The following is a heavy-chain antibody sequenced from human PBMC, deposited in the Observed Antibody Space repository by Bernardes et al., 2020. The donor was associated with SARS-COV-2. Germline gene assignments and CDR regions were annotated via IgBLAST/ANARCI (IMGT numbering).Heavy chain of an antibody. Sequence: SVKVSCKASGGTFSSYAISWVRQAPGQGLEWMGRIIPIFGTANYAQKFQGRVTITADESTSTAYMELSSLRSEDTAVYYCASAMVAGGAYYYYGMDVWGQGTTVTVSS. V-gene: IGHV1-69*13. CDR1: GGTFSSYA. CDR3: ASAMVAGGAYYYYGMDV. J-gene: IGHJ6*02. CDR2: IIPIFGTA. D-gene: IGHD5-18*01.